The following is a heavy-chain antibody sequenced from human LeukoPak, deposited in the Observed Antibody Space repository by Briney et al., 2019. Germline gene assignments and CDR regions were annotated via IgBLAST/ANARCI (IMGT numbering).Heavy chain of an antibody. CDR3: ARGGYDSSGYTLFDY. V-gene: IGHV3-7*01. Sequence: GGSLRLSCVTSGFTFSDKWMTWIRQAPGKGLEWVAIIKQDGSEKYYLDSVKGRFTISRDNAKNSLYLQMNSLRAEDTAVYYCARGGYDSSGYTLFDYWGQGTLVTVSS. J-gene: IGHJ4*02. CDR2: IKQDGSEK. CDR1: GFTFSDKW. D-gene: IGHD3-22*01.